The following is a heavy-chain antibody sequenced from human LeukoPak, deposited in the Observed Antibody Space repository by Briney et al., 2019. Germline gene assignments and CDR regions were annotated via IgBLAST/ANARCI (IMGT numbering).Heavy chain of an antibody. V-gene: IGHV1-2*02. CDR3: ARTFEDDSSGQGTDY. D-gene: IGHD3-22*01. CDR2: INPNSGGT. J-gene: IGHJ4*02. CDR1: GYTFTGYY. Sequence: ASVKVSCEASGYTFTGYYMHWVRQAPGQGLEWMGWINPNSGGTSYAQKFQGRVTMTRDTSISTAYMELSRLRSDDTAAYYCARTFEDDSSGQGTDYWGQGTLGTVSA.